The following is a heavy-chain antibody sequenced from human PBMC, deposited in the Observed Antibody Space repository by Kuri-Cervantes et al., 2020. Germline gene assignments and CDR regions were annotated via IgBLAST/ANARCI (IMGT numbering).Heavy chain of an antibody. CDR3: AKAVSGTTEVFDH. Sequence: GESLKISCAASGFTFSSYAMHWVRQAPGKGLEYVSAISSNGGSTYYADSVKGRFTISRDNSKNTMYLQMNSLKPEDTAVYYCAKAVSGTTEVFDHWGQGTLVTVSS. V-gene: IGHV3-64*02. D-gene: IGHD1/OR15-1a*01. CDR2: ISSNGGST. J-gene: IGHJ4*02. CDR1: GFTFSSYA.